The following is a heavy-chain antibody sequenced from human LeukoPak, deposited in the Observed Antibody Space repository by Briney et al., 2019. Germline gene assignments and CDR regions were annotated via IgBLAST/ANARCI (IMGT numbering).Heavy chain of an antibody. J-gene: IGHJ6*04. Sequence: GGSLRLSCAASGFTFNNAWMNWVRQAPGKGLEWVAFIRYDGSNKYYADSVKGRFTISRDNSKNTLYLQMNSLRAEDTAVYYCAKDRAPYIVVVPAAPSGVMDVWGKGTTVTVSS. D-gene: IGHD2-2*01. CDR1: GFTFNNAW. CDR2: IRYDGSNK. V-gene: IGHV3-30*02. CDR3: AKDRAPYIVVVPAAPSGVMDV.